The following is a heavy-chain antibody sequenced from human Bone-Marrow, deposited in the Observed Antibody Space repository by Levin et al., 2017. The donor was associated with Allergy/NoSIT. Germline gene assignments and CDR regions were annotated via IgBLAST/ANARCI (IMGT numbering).Heavy chain of an antibody. CDR2: IKSKTDGGTT. J-gene: IGHJ6*03. Sequence: GGSLRLSCAASGFTFSNAWMSWVRQAPGKGLEWVGRIKSKTDGGTTDYAAPVKGRFTISREDSKNTLYLQMNSLKTEDTAVYYCTTAYGSGSPMDVWGKGTTVTVSS. CDR1: GFTFSNAW. D-gene: IGHD3-10*01. V-gene: IGHV3-15*01. CDR3: TTAYGSGSPMDV.